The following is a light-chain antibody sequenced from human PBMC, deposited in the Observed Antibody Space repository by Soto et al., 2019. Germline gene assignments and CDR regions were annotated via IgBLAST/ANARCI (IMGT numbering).Light chain of an antibody. J-gene: IGKJ1*01. CDR1: QSVSSN. Sequence: EIVMTQSPATLSVSPGERATLSCRASQSVSSNLAWYQQKPGQAPRLLIYGASTRATGIPARFSGSGSGTEFTLTISSLQSEDSAIYYCQQYGSWTFGQGTKVEI. CDR2: GAS. V-gene: IGKV3-15*01. CDR3: QQYGSWT.